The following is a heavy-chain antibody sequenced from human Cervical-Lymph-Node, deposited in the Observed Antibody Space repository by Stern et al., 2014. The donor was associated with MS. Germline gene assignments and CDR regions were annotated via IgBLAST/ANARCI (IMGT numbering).Heavy chain of an antibody. Sequence: VQLVESGGGVVQPGTSLGLSCAASGFTFRSYGMHWVRQAPGKGLEWVALVWHDGSTACYRNSVKGRFTISRDNSNNTLFLQMNSLTAEDTAVYYCARGHIPYAYNYLFDYWGQGTLVTVSS. V-gene: IGHV3-33*01. CDR3: ARGHIPYAYNYLFDY. D-gene: IGHD5-24*01. J-gene: IGHJ4*02. CDR2: VWHDGSTA. CDR1: GFTFRSYG.